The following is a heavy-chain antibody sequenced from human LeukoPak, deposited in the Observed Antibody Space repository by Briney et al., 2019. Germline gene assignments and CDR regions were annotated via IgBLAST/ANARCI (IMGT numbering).Heavy chain of an antibody. D-gene: IGHD5-18*01. V-gene: IGHV3-23*01. CDR3: VNGYTYGQY. Sequence: PGGSLRLSCAASGFTVSSNYMSWVRQAPGKGLEWVSTISGSGDNTYYTDSVKGRFTISRDNAKNTLYLQMNSLRAEDTAVYFCVNGYTYGQYWGQGTLVTVSS. CDR1: GFTVSSNY. CDR2: ISGSGDNT. J-gene: IGHJ4*02.